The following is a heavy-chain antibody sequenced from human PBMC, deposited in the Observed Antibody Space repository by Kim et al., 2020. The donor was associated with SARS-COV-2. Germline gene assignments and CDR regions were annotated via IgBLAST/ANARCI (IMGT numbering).Heavy chain of an antibody. CDR2: IYHGGST. D-gene: IGHD2-15*01. Sequence: SETLSLTCTVSGGSISSSNWWSWVRQPPGKGLEWIGEIYHGGSTNYNPSLKSRVTMSVDKSKNLFSLKLSSVTAADTALYYCASRAYCSGGSCYSFLWFDPWGQGTRVTVSS. V-gene: IGHV4-4*02. J-gene: IGHJ5*02. CDR1: GGSISSSNW. CDR3: ASRAYCSGGSCYSFLWFDP.